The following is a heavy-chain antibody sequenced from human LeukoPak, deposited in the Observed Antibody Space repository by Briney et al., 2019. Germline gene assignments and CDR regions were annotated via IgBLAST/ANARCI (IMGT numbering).Heavy chain of an antibody. D-gene: IGHD2-15*01. CDR1: GYTFTSYG. CDR2: ISAYNGNT. CDR3: ARAQGYCSGGSCYSYYYYGMDV. J-gene: IGHJ6*04. Sequence: HWASVKVSCKASGYTFTSYGISWVRQAPGQGLEWVGWISAYNGNTNYAQKLQGRVTMTTDTSTSTAYMELRSLRSDDTAVYYCARAQGYCSGGSCYSYYYYGMDVWGKGTTVTVSS. V-gene: IGHV1-18*04.